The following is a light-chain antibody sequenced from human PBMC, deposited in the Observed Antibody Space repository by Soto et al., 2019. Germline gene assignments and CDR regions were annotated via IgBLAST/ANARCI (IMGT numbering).Light chain of an antibody. CDR2: GAS. CDR3: QQYGSSST. V-gene: IGKV3-20*01. Sequence: ELLLPQSPGTLSLSPGERATLSCRASQSVSSSYLAWYQQKPGQAPRLLIYGASSRATGIPDRFSGSGSGTDFTLTISRLEPEDFAVYYCQQYGSSSTFGQGTRLEIK. J-gene: IGKJ5*01. CDR1: QSVSSSY.